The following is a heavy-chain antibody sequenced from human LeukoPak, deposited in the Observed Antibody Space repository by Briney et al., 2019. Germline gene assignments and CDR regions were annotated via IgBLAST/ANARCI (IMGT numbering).Heavy chain of an antibody. D-gene: IGHD5-24*01. Sequence: GGSLRLSCEASGFTFSAYAMTWVRQTPGKGLEWVSLINGDALTAHYGDSVRGRFTISRNNSKNSLYLQMNGLRTEDTALYYCAKGLHGVSFSFDYWGRGTLVTVSS. CDR1: GFTFSAYA. CDR2: INGDALTA. J-gene: IGHJ4*02. V-gene: IGHV3-43*02. CDR3: AKGLHGVSFSFDY.